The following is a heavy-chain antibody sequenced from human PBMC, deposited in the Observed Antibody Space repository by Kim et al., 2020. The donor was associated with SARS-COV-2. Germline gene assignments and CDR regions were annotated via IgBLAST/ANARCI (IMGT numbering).Heavy chain of an antibody. D-gene: IGHD6-19*01. CDR2: ISAYNGNT. V-gene: IGHV1-18*01. CDR1: GYTFTSYG. J-gene: IGHJ6*02. Sequence: ASVKVSCKASGYTFTSYGISWVRQAPGQGLEWMGWISAYNGNTNYAQKLQGRVTMTTDTSTSTAYMELRSLRSDDTAVYYCARDLSSGWYTGNYYYYGMDDWGQGTTVTVSS. CDR3: ARDLSSGWYTGNYYYYGMDD.